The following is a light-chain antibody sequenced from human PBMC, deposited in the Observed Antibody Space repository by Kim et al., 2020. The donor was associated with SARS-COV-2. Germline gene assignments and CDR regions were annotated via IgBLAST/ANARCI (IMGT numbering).Light chain of an antibody. CDR2: DAS. V-gene: IGKV3-20*01. CDR3: QQYGTSPCT. CDR1: HIVAGDY. Sequence: FPVDTAPLSCRARHIVAGDYFAWYQQKPGQAPRLLIFDASTRATGISDRFSGSGSGTDFSLTISRLEPEDFAVYYCQQYGTSPCTSGQGTKLEI. J-gene: IGKJ2*02.